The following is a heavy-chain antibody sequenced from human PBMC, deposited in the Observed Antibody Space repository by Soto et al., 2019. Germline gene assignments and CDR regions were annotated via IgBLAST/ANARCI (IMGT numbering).Heavy chain of an antibody. CDR1: GFTFSSYV. D-gene: IGHD3-10*01. Sequence: PGGSLRLSCAASGFTFSSYVMHWVRQAPGKGLEWVAVIWYDGSNKYYADSVKGRFTSSRDNSKNTLYLQMNSLRAEDTAVYYRAREVAKNLWYFDYWGQGTPVTVSS. CDR3: AREVAKNLWYFDY. CDR2: IWYDGSNK. V-gene: IGHV3-33*01. J-gene: IGHJ4*02.